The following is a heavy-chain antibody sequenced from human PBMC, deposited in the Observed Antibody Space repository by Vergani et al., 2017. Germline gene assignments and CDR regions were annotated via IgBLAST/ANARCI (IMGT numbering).Heavy chain of an antibody. V-gene: IGHV3-64D*06. J-gene: IGHJ4*02. D-gene: IGHD2-15*01. CDR1: GFTFSSYA. CDR3: VKEPKEDCSGGSCYSYYFDY. Sequence: EVQLVESGGGLVQPGGSLRLSCSASGFTFSSYAMHWVRQAPGKGLEYVSAISSNGGSTYYADSVKGRFTISRDNSKNTLYLQMSSLRAEDTAVYYCVKEPKEDCSGGSCYSYYFDYWGQGTLVTVSS. CDR2: ISSNGGST.